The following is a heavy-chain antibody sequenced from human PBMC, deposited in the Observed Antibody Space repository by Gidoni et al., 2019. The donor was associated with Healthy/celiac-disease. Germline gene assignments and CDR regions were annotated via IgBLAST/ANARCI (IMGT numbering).Heavy chain of an antibody. CDR2: ISYDGSNK. V-gene: IGHV3-30-3*01. D-gene: IGHD3-10*01. Sequence: QVQLVESGGGVVQPGRSLRLSCAASGFTFSSYAMHWVRQAPGKGLEWVAVISYDGSNKYYADSVKGRFTISRDNSKNTLYLQMNSLRAEDTAVYYCARGQGFGELWPPNFDYWGQGTLVTVSS. CDR1: GFTFSSYA. J-gene: IGHJ4*02. CDR3: ARGQGFGELWPPNFDY.